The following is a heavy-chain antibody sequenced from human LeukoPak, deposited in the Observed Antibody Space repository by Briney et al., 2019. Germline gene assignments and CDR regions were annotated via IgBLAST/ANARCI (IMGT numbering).Heavy chain of an antibody. CDR1: GFTSSDHY. V-gene: IGHV3-23*01. CDR2: ISGSGGST. Sequence: PGGSLRLSCAASGFTSSDHYMDWVRQAPGKGLEWVSAISGSGGSTYYADSVKGRFTIPRDNSKNTLYLQMNSLRAEDTAVYYCAKGRHRRPATDDVAFDYWGQGTLVTVSS. J-gene: IGHJ4*02. CDR3: AKGRHRRPATDDVAFDY. D-gene: IGHD1-26*01.